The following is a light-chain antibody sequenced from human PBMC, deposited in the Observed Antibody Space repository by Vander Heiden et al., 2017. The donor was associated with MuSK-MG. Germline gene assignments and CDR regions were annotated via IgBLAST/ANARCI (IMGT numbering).Light chain of an antibody. Sequence: DIQMTHPPSTLSTSVADRVTITCRASQSISSWLAWYQQKPGKAPKVLIYKTSSLESGVPSRFSGSGSGTEFTLTISSLQPDDFATYYCQQYSSYPRTFGQGTKVEIK. CDR3: QQYSSYPRT. CDR1: QSISSW. V-gene: IGKV1-5*03. CDR2: KTS. J-gene: IGKJ1*01.